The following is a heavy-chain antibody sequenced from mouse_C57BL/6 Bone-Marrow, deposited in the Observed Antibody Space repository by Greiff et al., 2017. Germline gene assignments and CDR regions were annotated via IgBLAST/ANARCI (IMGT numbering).Heavy chain of an antibody. V-gene: IGHV1-81*01. CDR1: GYTFTSYG. CDR3: ARIYDGYYKFAY. CDR2: IYPRSGNT. D-gene: IGHD2-3*01. Sequence: VQGVESGAELARPGASVKLSCKASGYTFTSYGISWVKQRTGQGLEWIGEIYPRSGNTYYNEKFKGKATLTADKSSSTAYMELRSLTSEDSAVYFCARIYDGYYKFAYWGQGTLVTVSA. J-gene: IGHJ3*01.